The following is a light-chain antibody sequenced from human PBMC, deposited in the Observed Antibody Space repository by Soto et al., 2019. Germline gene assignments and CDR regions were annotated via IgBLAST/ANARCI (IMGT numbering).Light chain of an antibody. CDR1: RSLLYSDGNTY. Sequence: DVVMTQSPLSLPVTLGQPASISCRSSRSLLYSDGNTYLNWFHQRPGQPPRRLIYKVSNRDSGVPYRFSGSGSGTDFTLKISRVEAEDVGVYYCMQGVYWPPGRAFGQGTKVVIK. CDR2: KVS. V-gene: IGKV2-30*01. CDR3: MQGVYWPPGRA. J-gene: IGKJ1*01.